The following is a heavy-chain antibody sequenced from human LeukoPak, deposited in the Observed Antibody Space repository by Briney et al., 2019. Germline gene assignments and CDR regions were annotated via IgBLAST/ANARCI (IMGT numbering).Heavy chain of an antibody. V-gene: IGHV3-48*01. CDR2: ISSSSSTI. CDR1: GFTFSSYS. J-gene: IGHJ6*03. CDR3: ARVMAGYSYMDV. Sequence: HPGGSLRLSCAASGFTFSSYSMNWVRQAPGKGLEWVSYISSSSSTIYYADSVKGRFTITRDNAKNSLYLQMDSLRAEDTAVYYCARVMAGYSYMDVWGKGTTVTVSS. D-gene: IGHD3-10*01.